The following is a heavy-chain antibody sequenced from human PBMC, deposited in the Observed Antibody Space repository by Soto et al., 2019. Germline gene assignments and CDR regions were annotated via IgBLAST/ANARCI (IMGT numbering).Heavy chain of an antibody. CDR2: IYSGGST. D-gene: IGHD5-18*01. CDR3: ARDGDTAMAPGCYGMDV. V-gene: IGHV3-53*01. CDR1: GFTVSSNY. Sequence: GGSVRLSCAASGFTVSSNYMSWVRQAPGKGLEWVSVIYSGGSTYYADSVKGRFTISRDNSKNTLYLQMNSLRAEDTAVYYCARDGDTAMAPGCYGMDVWGQGTTVTVSS. J-gene: IGHJ6*02.